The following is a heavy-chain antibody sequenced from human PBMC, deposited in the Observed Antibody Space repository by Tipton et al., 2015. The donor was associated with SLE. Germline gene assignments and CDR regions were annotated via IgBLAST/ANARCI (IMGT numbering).Heavy chain of an antibody. J-gene: IGHJ2*01. V-gene: IGHV4-59*11. CDR3: ARARLNVWFREGYWYFDL. Sequence: TLSLTCTVSGGSISSHYWSWIRQPPGKGLEWIGYIYYSGSTNYNPSLKSRVTISVDTSKNQFSLKLSSVTAADTAVYYCARARLNVWFREGYWYFDLWGRGTLVTVSS. CDR1: GGSISSHY. D-gene: IGHD3-10*01. CDR2: IYYSGST.